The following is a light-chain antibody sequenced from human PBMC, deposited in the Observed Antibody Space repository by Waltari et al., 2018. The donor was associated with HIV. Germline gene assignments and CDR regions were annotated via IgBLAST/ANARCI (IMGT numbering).Light chain of an antibody. V-gene: IGLV2-23*02. CDR1: SSVVATYKL. Sequence: HSALTQPASLPGSPGQSLTISSTITSSVVATYKLVSWYQQHPGKAPKLMIYEVSKRPSGVSVRFSGSKSGDTASLTISGLQAEDEADYYCCSYVSNGIFGGGTKLTVL. CDR2: EVS. J-gene: IGLJ2*01. CDR3: CSYVSNGI.